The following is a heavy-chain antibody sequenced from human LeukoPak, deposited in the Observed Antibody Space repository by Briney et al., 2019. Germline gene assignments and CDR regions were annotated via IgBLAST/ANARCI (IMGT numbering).Heavy chain of an antibody. J-gene: IGHJ5*02. CDR3: ARDHLITMIVVAQNWFDP. CDR2: IYYSGST. CDR1: GGSISSYY. Sequence: SETLSLTCTVSGGSISSYYWSWIQQPPGKGLEWIGYIYYSGSTNYNPSLKSRVTISVDTSKNQFSLKLSSVTAADTAVYYCARDHLITMIVVAQNWFDPWGQGTLVTVSS. D-gene: IGHD3-22*01. V-gene: IGHV4-59*12.